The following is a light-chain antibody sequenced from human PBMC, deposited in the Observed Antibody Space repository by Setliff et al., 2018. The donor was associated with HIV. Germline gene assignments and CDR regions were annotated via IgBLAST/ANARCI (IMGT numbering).Light chain of an antibody. V-gene: IGLV2-23*01. J-gene: IGLJ1*01. CDR3: CSNTGSNTFV. CDR2: QAT. CDR1: SNDVGRYDL. Sequence: QSALAQPASVSGSPGQSITISCTGTSNDVGRYDLVSWYQQHPARAPKLIIYQATRRPSGVSNRFSGSKSGNVASLTISGLQAEDEADYYCCSNTGSNTFVFGNGTKVTVL.